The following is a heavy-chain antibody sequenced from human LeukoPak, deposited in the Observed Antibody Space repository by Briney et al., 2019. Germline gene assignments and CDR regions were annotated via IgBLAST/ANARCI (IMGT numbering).Heavy chain of an antibody. J-gene: IGHJ4*02. CDR2: IKTDGSST. CDR3: ARDTNSGWIFDY. CDR1: GFTFSSYW. D-gene: IGHD6-19*01. V-gene: IGHV3-74*01. Sequence: GGSLRLSCAASGFTFSSYWMYWVRQAPGKGLVWVSRIKTDGSSTSYADSVKGRFTISRDNAKNTLYLQMNSLRAEDTAVYYCARDTNSGWIFDYWGQGTLVTVSS.